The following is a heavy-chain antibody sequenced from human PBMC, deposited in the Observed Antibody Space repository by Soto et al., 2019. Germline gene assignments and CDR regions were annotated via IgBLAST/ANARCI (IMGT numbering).Heavy chain of an antibody. Sequence: QVQLQESGPGLVKPSQTLSLTCTVSGGSISSGGLYWSWIRQHPGKGLEWIGYIFYSGSTYYNPSLKSRVSISVDTSKNQFSLKLSSATAADTAVYYCAREEGGGYDHRWFDPWGQGTLVTVSS. J-gene: IGHJ5*02. CDR3: AREEGGGYDHRWFDP. CDR1: GGSISSGGLY. V-gene: IGHV4-31*03. D-gene: IGHD5-12*01. CDR2: IFYSGST.